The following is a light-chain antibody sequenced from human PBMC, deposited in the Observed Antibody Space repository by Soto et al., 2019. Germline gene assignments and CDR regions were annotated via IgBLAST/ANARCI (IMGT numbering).Light chain of an antibody. V-gene: IGKV1-27*01. CDR1: QDIANF. CDR2: APF. CDR3: QKYYSPPRT. J-gene: IGKJ1*01. Sequence: DIQMTQSPSSLSASVVDRVSITCRASQDIANFLAWYQHKPGKVPTLLIYAPFTFQSGVPSPFSRSASASAFTLTIGSLQTEDLASYYCQKYYSPPRTFGQGTKVEV.